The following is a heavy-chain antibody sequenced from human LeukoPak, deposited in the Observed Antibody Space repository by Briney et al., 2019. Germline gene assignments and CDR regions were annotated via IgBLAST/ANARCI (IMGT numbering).Heavy chain of an antibody. V-gene: IGHV3-11*01. CDR3: VRHAGRAGGQ. Sequence: PGGSLRLSCAASGFSFGGHYMSWVRQAPGQGPEWISYISGNGGDIAYADSVKGRSTISRDNAKNSLHLQMNSLRVEDTAVYHCVRHAGRAGGQWGQGTLIAVSS. CDR1: GFSFGGHY. CDR2: ISGNGGDI. D-gene: IGHD3-10*01. J-gene: IGHJ4*02.